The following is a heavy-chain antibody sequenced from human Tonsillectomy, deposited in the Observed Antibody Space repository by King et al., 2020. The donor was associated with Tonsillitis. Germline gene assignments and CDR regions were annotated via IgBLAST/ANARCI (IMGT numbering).Heavy chain of an antibody. J-gene: IGHJ4*02. CDR1: GGSISSSSYY. D-gene: IGHD4-17*01. Sequence: QLQESGPGLVKPSETLSLTCTVSGGSISSSSYYWGWIRQPPGKGLEWIGSIYYSGSTYYNPSLKSRVTISVDTSKNQFSLKLSSVTAADTAVYYCARLMTTVTLDYFDYWGQGTLVTVSS. CDR2: IYYSGST. V-gene: IGHV4-39*07. CDR3: ARLMTTVTLDYFDY.